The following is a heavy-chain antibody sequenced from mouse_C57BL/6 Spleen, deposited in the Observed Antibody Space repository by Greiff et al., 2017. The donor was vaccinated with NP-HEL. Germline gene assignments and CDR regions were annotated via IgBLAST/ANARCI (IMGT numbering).Heavy chain of an antibody. J-gene: IGHJ2*01. CDR2: ISYDGSN. CDR1: GYSITSGYY. Sequence: EVKLVESGPGLVKPSQSLSLTCSVTGYSITSGYYWNWIRQFPGNKLEWMGYISYDGSNNYNPSLKNRISITRDTSKNQFFLKLNSVTTEDTATYYCARGGIYYYGSSYFDYWGQGTTLTVSS. V-gene: IGHV3-6*01. D-gene: IGHD1-1*01. CDR3: ARGGIYYYGSSYFDY.